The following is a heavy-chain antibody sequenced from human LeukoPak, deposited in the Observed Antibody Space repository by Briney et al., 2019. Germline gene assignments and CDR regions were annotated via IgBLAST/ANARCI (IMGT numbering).Heavy chain of an antibody. CDR1: GGTFSSYA. V-gene: IGHV1-69*01. CDR2: IIPIFGTA. CDR3: ARLSSTSCCYFEY. J-gene: IGHJ4*02. Sequence: GSSVNVSCKASGGTFSSYAISWVRQAPGQGLEWMGGIIPIFGTANYAQKFQGRVTITADESTSTAYMELSSLRSEDTAVYYCARLSSTSCCYFEYWGQGTLVTVSS. D-gene: IGHD2-2*01.